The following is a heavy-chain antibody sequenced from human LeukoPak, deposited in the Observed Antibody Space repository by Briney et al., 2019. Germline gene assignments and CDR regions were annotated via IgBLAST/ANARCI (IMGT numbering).Heavy chain of an antibody. D-gene: IGHD3-16*01. J-gene: IGHJ6*02. V-gene: IGHV3-48*01. CDR2: IGSGSSAI. CDR3: ASLDGAEISYYYFNLDV. Sequence: GGSLRLSCVASGFTFSSFGMNWVRQAPGKGLEWVSYIGSGSSAIHYADSVKGRFTISRDNSKNTLYLQMNSLRAEDTAVYYCASLDGAEISYYYFNLDVWGQGSTVTVSS. CDR1: GFTFSSFG.